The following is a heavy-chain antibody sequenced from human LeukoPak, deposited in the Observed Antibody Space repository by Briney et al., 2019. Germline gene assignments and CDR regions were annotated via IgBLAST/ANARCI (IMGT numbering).Heavy chain of an antibody. CDR1: GGSVSSGSYY. V-gene: IGHV4-61*01. J-gene: IGHJ6*04. Sequence: SETLSLTCTVSGGSVSSGSYYWSWIRQPPGKGLEWIGYIYYSGSTNYNPSLKSRVTISVDTSKNQFSLKLSSVTAADTAVYYCARSPNYYYYGLDVRGKGTTVTVSS. CDR2: IYYSGST. CDR3: ARSPNYYYYGLDV.